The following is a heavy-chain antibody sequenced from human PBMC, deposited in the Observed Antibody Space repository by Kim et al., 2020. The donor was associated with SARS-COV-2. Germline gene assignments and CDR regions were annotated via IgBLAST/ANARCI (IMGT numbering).Heavy chain of an antibody. CDR3: ARHFVSLTGKGVLRSYYFDY. Sequence: SETLSLTCTVSGGSISSSSYYWGWIRQPPGKGLEWIGSIYYSGSTYYNPSLKSRVTISVDTSKNQFSLKLSSVTAADTAVYYCARHFVSLTGKGVLRSYYFDYWGQGTLVTVSS. CDR2: IYYSGST. D-gene: IGHD1-26*01. V-gene: IGHV4-39*01. J-gene: IGHJ4*02. CDR1: GGSISSSSYY.